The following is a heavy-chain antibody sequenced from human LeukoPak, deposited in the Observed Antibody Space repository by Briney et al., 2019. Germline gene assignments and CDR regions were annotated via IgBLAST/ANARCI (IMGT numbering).Heavy chain of an antibody. V-gene: IGHV4-4*07. J-gene: IGHJ5*02. CDR1: GGSISSYY. D-gene: IGHD4-17*01. CDR2: IYKSGST. Sequence: SETLSLTCTVSGGSISSYYWNLIRQSAGKGLELVGRIYKSGSTNYNPSLKSRLTMSIDTSKNQFSLKLSSVTAADTAVYYCASFGDYLNWFDPWGQGTLVTVSS. CDR3: ASFGDYLNWFDP.